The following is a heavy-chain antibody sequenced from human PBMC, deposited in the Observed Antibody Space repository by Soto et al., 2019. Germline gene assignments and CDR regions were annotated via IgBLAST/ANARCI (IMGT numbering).Heavy chain of an antibody. CDR3: ARSRAYYYDSSGLLFDY. D-gene: IGHD3-22*01. J-gene: IGHJ4*02. CDR2: IYYSGST. V-gene: IGHV4-30-4*01. Sequence: QVQLQESGPGLVKPSQTLSLTCTVSGGSISSGDYYWSWIRQPPGKGLECIGYIYYSGSTYYNPSLKSRVTISVDTSKNQFSRKLSSVTAADTAVYYCARSRAYYYDSSGLLFDYWGQGTLVTVSS. CDR1: GGSISSGDYY.